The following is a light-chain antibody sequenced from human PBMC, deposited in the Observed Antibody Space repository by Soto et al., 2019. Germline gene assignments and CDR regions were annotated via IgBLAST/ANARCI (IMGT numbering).Light chain of an antibody. V-gene: IGKV3-20*01. CDR1: QSVSSS. CDR2: GAS. J-gene: IGKJ1*01. Sequence: EIVLTQSPGTLSLSPGERATLSCRASQSVSSSLAWYQQKPGQAPRLLVYGASSRATGIPDRFSGSGSGTDFTITISRLAPEDFAVYYCQQYDSSQRTFGQGTKVEIK. CDR3: QQYDSSQRT.